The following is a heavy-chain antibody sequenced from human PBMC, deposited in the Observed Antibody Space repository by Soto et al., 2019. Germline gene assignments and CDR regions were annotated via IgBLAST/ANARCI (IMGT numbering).Heavy chain of an antibody. CDR3: VRFGGAAAGPGDY. V-gene: IGHV3-48*03. J-gene: IGHJ4*02. D-gene: IGHD6-13*01. CDR2: ISSSGTTI. CDR1: EFTFSTYE. Sequence: GGSLRLSCVASEFTFSTYEMNWVRQAPGKGLEWVSYISSSGTTIYYTDSVKGRFTISRDNAKKSLYLQMNSLRAEDTAVYYCVRFGGAAAGPGDYWGQGTLVTVSS.